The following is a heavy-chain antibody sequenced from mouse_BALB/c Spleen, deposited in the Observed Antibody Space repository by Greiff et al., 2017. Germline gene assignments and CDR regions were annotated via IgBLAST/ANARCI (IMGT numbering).Heavy chain of an antibody. CDR3: AREAYGNYAMDY. Sequence: EVQLVESGGGLVQPGGSLKLSCAASGFTFSSYTMSWVRQTPEKRLEWVAYISNGGGSTYYPDTVKGRFTISRDNAKNTLYLQMSSLKSEDTAMYYCAREAYGNYAMDYWGQGTSVTVSS. CDR1: GFTFSSYT. D-gene: IGHD2-1*01. J-gene: IGHJ4*01. CDR2: ISNGGGST. V-gene: IGHV5-12-2*01.